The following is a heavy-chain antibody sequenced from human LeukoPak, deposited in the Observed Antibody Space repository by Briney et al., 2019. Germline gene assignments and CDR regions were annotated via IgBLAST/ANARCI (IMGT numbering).Heavy chain of an antibody. D-gene: IGHD6-13*01. CDR1: GDTFSSYV. V-gene: IGHV1-69*13. CDR2: FTPFFGTA. J-gene: IGHJ4*02. Sequence: SVKVSCKASGDTFSSYVISWVRQAPGQGLEWMGGFTPFFGTANYAQKFQGRVTITADESTSTAYMELSSLRSEDTAVYYCARRAAGTGYFDYWGQGTLVTVSS. CDR3: ARRAAGTGYFDY.